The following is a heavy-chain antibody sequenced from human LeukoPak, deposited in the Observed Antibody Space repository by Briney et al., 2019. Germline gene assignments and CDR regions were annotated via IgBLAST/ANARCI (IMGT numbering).Heavy chain of an antibody. J-gene: IGHJ4*02. CDR2: INPNSGGT. CDR1: GYTFTGYY. CDR3: ARAPRRYCSSTSCDTALDY. D-gene: IGHD2-2*02. V-gene: IGHV1-2*02. Sequence: ASVKVSCKASGYTFTGYYMHWVRQAPGQGLEWMGWINPNSGGTNYAQKFQGRVTMTRDTSISTAYMELSRLRSDDTAVYYCARAPRRYCSSTSCDTALDYWGQGTLVTVSS.